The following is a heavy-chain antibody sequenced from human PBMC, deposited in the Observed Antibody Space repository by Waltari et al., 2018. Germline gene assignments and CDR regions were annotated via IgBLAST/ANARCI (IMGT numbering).Heavy chain of an antibody. V-gene: IGHV3-48*04. Sequence: EVQLVESGGGLVQPGESLRLSCAASGFVFSNYVMNWVRQGPGQGLEWVSKVGKGSGRLYDADYMKGRFTMSRDNAKNSLYLQMNSLRAEDTAVYYCTRGNNYAMDVWGQGTTVTVSS. J-gene: IGHJ6*01. CDR2: VGKGSGRL. CDR3: TRGNNYAMDV. CDR1: GFVFSNYV. D-gene: IGHD4-4*01.